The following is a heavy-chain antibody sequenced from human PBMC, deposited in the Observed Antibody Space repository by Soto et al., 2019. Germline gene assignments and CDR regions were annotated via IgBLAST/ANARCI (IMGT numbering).Heavy chain of an antibody. Sequence: EVQLLESGGGLVQPAGSLRLSCAASGFTFSSYAMSWVRQAPGKGLEWVSAISGSGGSTYYADSVKGRFTISSDNSKNTLYLQMNSLRAEDTAVYYCATESHYDSSGYLDYWGQGTLVTVSS. J-gene: IGHJ4*02. D-gene: IGHD3-22*01. CDR2: ISGSGGST. CDR3: ATESHYDSSGYLDY. V-gene: IGHV3-23*01. CDR1: GFTFSSYA.